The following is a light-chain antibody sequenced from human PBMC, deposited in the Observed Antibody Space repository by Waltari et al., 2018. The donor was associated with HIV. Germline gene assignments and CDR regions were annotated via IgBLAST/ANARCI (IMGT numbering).Light chain of an antibody. Sequence: SYELTQPPSVSVSPGQTARITCSGDALPKQYAYWYQQKQGQAPVLVIYKDSKRPSGLPERFSGSSSGTTVTLTIRGVQAEDETDYYCQSADSSGTYVVFGGGTKLTVL. CDR1: ALPKQY. J-gene: IGLJ2*01. CDR2: KDS. CDR3: QSADSSGTYVV. V-gene: IGLV3-25*03.